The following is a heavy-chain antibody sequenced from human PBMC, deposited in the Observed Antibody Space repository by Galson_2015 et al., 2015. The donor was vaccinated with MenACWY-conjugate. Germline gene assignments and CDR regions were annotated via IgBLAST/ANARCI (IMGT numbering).Heavy chain of an antibody. CDR3: AHSGRMVRGAIWDY. CDR2: IYWDDDK. CDR1: GFSLSTSGVG. J-gene: IGHJ4*02. Sequence: QTLTLTCTFSGFSLSTSGVGVGWVRQPPGKALEWLALIYWDDDKRYSPSLKSRLTITKDTSKNQVVLTMTNMDPVDTATYYCAHSGRMVRGAIWDYWGQGTLVTVSS. V-gene: IGHV2-5*02. D-gene: IGHD3-10*01.